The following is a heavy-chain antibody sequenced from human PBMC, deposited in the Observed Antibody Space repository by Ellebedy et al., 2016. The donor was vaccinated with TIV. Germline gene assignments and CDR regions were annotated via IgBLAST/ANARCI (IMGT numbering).Heavy chain of an antibody. Sequence: GESLKISCAASGFNFRSYWMAWVRQAPGKGLEWVAKIRQEGDEIYYVESVKGRFTISRDNAKSSLFLQMNSLRVEDTAVYYCARDGAYGDNDYYYYSGMGVWGQGTTVTVSS. CDR3: ARDGAYGDNDYYYYSGMGV. J-gene: IGHJ6*02. D-gene: IGHD4-17*01. V-gene: IGHV3-7*03. CDR2: IRQEGDEI. CDR1: GFNFRSYW.